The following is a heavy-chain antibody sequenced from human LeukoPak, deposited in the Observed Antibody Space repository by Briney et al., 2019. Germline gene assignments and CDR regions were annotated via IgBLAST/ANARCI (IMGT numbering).Heavy chain of an antibody. CDR1: GGSISSGDYY. CDR3: ARGSTLIRGFDY. J-gene: IGHJ4*02. CDR2: IFYSGST. V-gene: IGHV4-31*11. Sequence: SQTLSLTCAVSGGSISSGDYYWNWIRQHPEKSLEWIGYIFYSGSTYYNPSLKSRVTISVDTSKNQFSLKLSSVTAADTAVYYCARGSTLIRGFDYWGQGTLVTVSS. D-gene: IGHD3-10*01.